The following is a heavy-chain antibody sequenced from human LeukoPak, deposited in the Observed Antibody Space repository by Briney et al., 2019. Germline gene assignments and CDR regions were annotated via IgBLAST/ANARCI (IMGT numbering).Heavy chain of an antibody. CDR3: ATWLLV. J-gene: IGHJ6*02. Sequence: GRSLRLSCAASGFTFSSYAMHWVRQAPGKGLEWVAVISYDGSNKYYADSVKGRFTISRDNAKNSLYLQMNSLRAEDTAVYYCATWLLVWGQGTTVTVSS. CDR2: ISYDGSNK. D-gene: IGHD2-15*01. V-gene: IGHV3-30*04. CDR1: GFTFSSYA.